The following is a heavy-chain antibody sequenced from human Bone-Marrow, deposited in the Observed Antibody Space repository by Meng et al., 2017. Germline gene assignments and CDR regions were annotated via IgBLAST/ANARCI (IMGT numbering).Heavy chain of an antibody. V-gene: IGHV3-64*02. Sequence: GESLKISCAASGFTFSSYAMHWVRQAPGKGLEYVSAISSNGGSTYYADSVKGRFTISRDNSKNTLYLQMGSLRAEDMAVYYCAGGCPMYYDFWSGYYTGCYGYYGMDVWGQGTTVTV. CDR1: GFTFSSYA. CDR3: AGGCPMYYDFWSGYYTGCYGYYGMDV. CDR2: ISSNGGST. J-gene: IGHJ6*02. D-gene: IGHD3-3*01.